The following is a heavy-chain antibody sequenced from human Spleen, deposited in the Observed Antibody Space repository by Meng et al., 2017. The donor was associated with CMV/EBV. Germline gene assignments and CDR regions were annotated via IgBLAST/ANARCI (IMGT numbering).Heavy chain of an antibody. CDR2: ISSSGYTI. Sequence: GESLKISCVVSRFTFNDFEMSWVRQAPGKGPEWVSYISSSGYTIHYADSVKGRFTISRDNAKNSLHLQMNNLRAEDTAVYYCARVGYSNAPAHYYYGLDVWGHGTTVTRLL. CDR1: RFTFNDFE. D-gene: IGHD6-13*01. V-gene: IGHV3-48*03. CDR3: ARVGYSNAPAHYYYGLDV. J-gene: IGHJ6*02.